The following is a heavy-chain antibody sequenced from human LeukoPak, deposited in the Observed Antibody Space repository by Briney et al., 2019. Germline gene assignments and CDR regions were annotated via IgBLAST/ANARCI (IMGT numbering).Heavy chain of an antibody. J-gene: IGHJ4*02. V-gene: IGHV4-39*07. CDR2: IYYGEST. Sequence: PSEALSLTCTVSGGSISSNTYYWDWVRQPPGKGLECSGSIYYGESTYYNPSLKSRVIISVDTSKNQFSLKLSSVTAADTAVYYCARWYSSGWAFDYWGQGTLVTVSS. D-gene: IGHD6-19*01. CDR1: GGSISSNTYY. CDR3: ARWYSSGWAFDY.